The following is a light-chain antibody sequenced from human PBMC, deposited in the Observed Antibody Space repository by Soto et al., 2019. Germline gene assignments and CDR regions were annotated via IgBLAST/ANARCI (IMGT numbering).Light chain of an antibody. CDR3: PQFSSYPLP. J-gene: IGKJ4*01. Sequence: VLTQYTGTLSLSPGERATLSCRASQTVRNNYLAWYQQKPGQAPRLLIYDASSRATGIPDRFSGGGSGTDFTLTISRLEPEDFAVYYCPQFSSYPLPFGGGTKADI. CDR2: DAS. CDR1: QTVRNNY. V-gene: IGKV3-20*01.